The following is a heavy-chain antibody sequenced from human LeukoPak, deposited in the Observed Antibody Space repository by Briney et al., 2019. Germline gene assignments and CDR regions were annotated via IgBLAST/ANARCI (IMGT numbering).Heavy chain of an antibody. CDR1: GFTFSSYD. CDR3: ARDQWLANYYYGMDV. CDR2: IGTAGDT. J-gene: IGHJ6*02. V-gene: IGHV3-13*01. Sequence: GGSLRLSCAASGFTFSSYDMHWVRHATGKGLEWVSAIGTAGDTYYPGSVKGRFTISRENAKNSLYLQMNSLRAADTAVYYCARDQWLANYYYGMDVWGQGTTVTVSS. D-gene: IGHD6-19*01.